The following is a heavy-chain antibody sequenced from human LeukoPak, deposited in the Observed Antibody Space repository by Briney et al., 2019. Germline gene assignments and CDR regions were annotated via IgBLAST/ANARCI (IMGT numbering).Heavy chain of an antibody. V-gene: IGHV3-74*01. Sequence: GGSLRLSCAASGFTFSSYAMSWVRQAPGKGLVWVSRINSDGSTTSYADSVKGRFTISRDNTKNTLYLQMNSLRAEDTAMYYCATSRTFDYWGQGTLVTVSS. J-gene: IGHJ4*02. CDR1: GFTFSSYA. CDR3: ATSRTFDY. CDR2: INSDGSTT. D-gene: IGHD1-1*01.